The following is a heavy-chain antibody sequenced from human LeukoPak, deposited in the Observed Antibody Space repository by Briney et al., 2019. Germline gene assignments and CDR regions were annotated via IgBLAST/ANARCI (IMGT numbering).Heavy chain of an antibody. V-gene: IGHV3-21*01. CDR3: ARDGYSSGADYFDY. CDR2: ISSSSSYK. D-gene: IGHD6-19*01. CDR1: GYTFTSYA. J-gene: IGHJ4*02. Sequence: SCKASGYTFTSYAMSWVRQAPGKGLEWVSSISSSSSYKYYVDSMKGRFTISRDNAKDSLYLQMNSLRAEDTAVYYCARDGYSSGADYFDYWGQGTLVTVSS.